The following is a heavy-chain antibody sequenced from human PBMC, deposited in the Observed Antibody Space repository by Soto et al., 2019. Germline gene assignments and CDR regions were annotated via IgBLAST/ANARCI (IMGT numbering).Heavy chain of an antibody. D-gene: IGHD5-18*01. J-gene: IGHJ4*02. CDR3: AKARWIQLRYYFDY. Sequence: PGGSLRLSCAASGFTFSSYGMHWVRQAPGKGLEWVAVISYDGSNKYYADSVKGRFTISRDNSKNTLYLQMNSLRAEDTAVYYCAKARWIQLRYYFDYWGQGTLVTVSS. V-gene: IGHV3-30*18. CDR1: GFTFSSYG. CDR2: ISYDGSNK.